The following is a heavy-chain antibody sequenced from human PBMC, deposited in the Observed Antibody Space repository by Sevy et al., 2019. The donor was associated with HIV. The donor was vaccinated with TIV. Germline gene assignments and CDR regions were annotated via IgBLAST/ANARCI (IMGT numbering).Heavy chain of an antibody. Sequence: SETLSLTCAVYGGSFSGYYWSWIRQPPGKGLEWIGEINHSGSTNYNPSLKSRVTISVDTSKNQFALKLSSVTAADTAVYYCARGEGDLTIWGQGTLVTVSS. V-gene: IGHV4-34*01. D-gene: IGHD3-3*01. CDR1: GGSFSGYY. CDR3: ARGEGDLTI. J-gene: IGHJ4*02. CDR2: INHSGST.